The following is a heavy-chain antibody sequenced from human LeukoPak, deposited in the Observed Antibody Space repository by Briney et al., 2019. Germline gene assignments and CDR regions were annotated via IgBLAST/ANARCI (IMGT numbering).Heavy chain of an antibody. Sequence: GGSLRLSCAVSGLTFSSSWMDWVRQAPGKGLEWVASINPDGNKKYSADSVKGRFTISRDNAENSLYLQMNSLRVEDTAFYYCARDLAYSRLDYWGQGMLVTASS. V-gene: IGHV3-7*01. D-gene: IGHD5-18*01. J-gene: IGHJ4*02. CDR2: INPDGNKK. CDR1: GLTFSSSW. CDR3: ARDLAYSRLDY.